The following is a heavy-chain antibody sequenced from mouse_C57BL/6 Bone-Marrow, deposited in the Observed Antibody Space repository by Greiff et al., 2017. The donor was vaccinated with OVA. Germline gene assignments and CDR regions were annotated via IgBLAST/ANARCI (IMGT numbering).Heavy chain of an antibody. D-gene: IGHD2-4*01. CDR3: ARHHYDYGGGAMDY. Sequence: EVKLMESGGGLVQPGESLKLSCESNEYEFPSHDMSWVRKTPEKRLELVAAINSDGGSTYYPDTMERRFIISRDNTKKTLYLQMSSLRSEDTALYYCARHHYDYGGGAMDYWGQGTSVTVSS. CDR1: EYEFPSHD. V-gene: IGHV5-2*01. CDR2: INSDGGST. J-gene: IGHJ4*01.